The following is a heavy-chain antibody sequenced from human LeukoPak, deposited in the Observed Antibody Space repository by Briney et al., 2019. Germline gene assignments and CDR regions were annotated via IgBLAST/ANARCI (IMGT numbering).Heavy chain of an antibody. CDR1: GFTFSSYA. J-gene: IGHJ3*02. Sequence: GGSLRLSCAASGFTFSSYAMSWVRQAPGKGLEWVSAISDSAYSTFYADSVKGRFTISRDNAKNTLYLQMNSLRAEDTAVYYCARDLQYYDSSGYYYSDVFDIWGQGTMVTVSS. V-gene: IGHV3-23*01. D-gene: IGHD3-22*01. CDR2: ISDSAYST. CDR3: ARDLQYYDSSGYYYSDVFDI.